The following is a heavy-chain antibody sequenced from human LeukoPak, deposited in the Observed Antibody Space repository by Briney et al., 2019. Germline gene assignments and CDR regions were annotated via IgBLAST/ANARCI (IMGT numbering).Heavy chain of an antibody. CDR1: GFTFNSYW. J-gene: IGHJ6*02. CDR2: IKQDGSEK. Sequence: QPGGSLRFSCAASGFTFNSYWMSWVRQAPGKGLEWVANIKQDGSEKYYVDSVKGRFTISRDNAKNSLYLQMNSLRAEDTAVYYCARVDDYAPLSAKYGMDVWGQGTTVTVSS. D-gene: IGHD4-17*01. V-gene: IGHV3-7*01. CDR3: ARVDDYAPLSAKYGMDV.